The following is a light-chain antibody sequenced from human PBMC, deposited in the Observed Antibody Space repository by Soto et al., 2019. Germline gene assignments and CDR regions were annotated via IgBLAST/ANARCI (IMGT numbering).Light chain of an antibody. J-gene: IGLJ2*01. CDR2: EVS. Sequence: QSALTQPASVSGSPGQSITISCTGSRSDVGNYNYVSWYQQHPGKAPKLMIYEVSNRPSGVSNRFSGSKSGNTASLTISGLQAEDEADYYCSSYPSSSTQLFGGGTKLTV. CDR1: RSDVGNYNY. CDR3: SSYPSSSTQL. V-gene: IGLV2-14*01.